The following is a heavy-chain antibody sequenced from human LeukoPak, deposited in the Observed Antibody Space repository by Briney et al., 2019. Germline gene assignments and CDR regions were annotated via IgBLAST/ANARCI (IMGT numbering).Heavy chain of an antibody. CDR2: INWNGGST. CDR1: GFTFDDYG. V-gene: IGHV3-20*04. J-gene: IGHJ2*01. D-gene: IGHD3-9*01. CDR3: ARDGMYYDILTGYARYFDL. Sequence: GGSLRLSCAASGFTFDDYGMSWVRQAPGKGLEWVSGINWNGGSTGYADSVKGRFTISRDNAKNSLYLQMNSLRAEDTAVYYCARDGMYYDILTGYARYFDLWGRGTLVTVSS.